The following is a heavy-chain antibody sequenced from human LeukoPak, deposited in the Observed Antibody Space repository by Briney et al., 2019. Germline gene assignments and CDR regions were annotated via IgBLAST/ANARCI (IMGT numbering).Heavy chain of an antibody. Sequence: SVKVSCKASGGTFSSYAISWVRQAPGQGLEWMGGIIPIFGTANYAQKFQGRVTITADESTSTAYMELSSLRSDDTAVYYCARASKYYFDYWGQGTLVTVSS. J-gene: IGHJ4*02. CDR3: ARASKYYFDY. CDR2: IIPIFGTA. V-gene: IGHV1-69*13. CDR1: GGTFSSYA.